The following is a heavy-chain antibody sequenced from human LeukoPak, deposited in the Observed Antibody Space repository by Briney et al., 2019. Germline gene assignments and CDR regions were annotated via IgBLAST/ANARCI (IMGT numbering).Heavy chain of an antibody. V-gene: IGHV3-33*01. CDR2: IWYDGSIQ. D-gene: IGHD2-15*01. CDR1: GFTFSSYG. J-gene: IGHJ4*02. CDR3: ARAGYCSGGSCYGSDY. Sequence: PGGSLRLSCAASGFTFSSYGMHWVRQAPGKGLEWVAAIWYDGSIQYYADSVKGRFTISRDNSKNMLYLQMDSLRAEDTAVYYCARAGYCSGGSCYGSDYWGQGTLVSVSS.